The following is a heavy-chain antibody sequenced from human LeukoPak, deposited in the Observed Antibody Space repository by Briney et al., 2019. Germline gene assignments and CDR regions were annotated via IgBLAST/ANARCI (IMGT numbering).Heavy chain of an antibody. V-gene: IGHV4-34*01. J-gene: IGHJ4*02. CDR3: ARGPSSWLYYFDY. Sequence: PSETLSLTCAVYGGSFSGYYWSWIRQPPGKGLEWIGEINHSGSTNYNPSLKSRVTISVDTSKSQFSLKLSSVTAADTAVYYCARGPSSWLYYFDYWGQGTLVTVSS. CDR1: GGSFSGYY. D-gene: IGHD6-13*01. CDR2: INHSGST.